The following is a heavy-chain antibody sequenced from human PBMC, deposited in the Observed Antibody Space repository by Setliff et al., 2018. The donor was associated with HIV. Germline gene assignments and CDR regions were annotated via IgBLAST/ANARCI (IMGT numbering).Heavy chain of an antibody. J-gene: IGHJ6*03. D-gene: IGHD3-10*01. CDR2: IYYSGST. CDR3: ARDSFTVDYFMDV. CDR1: GGSISSHY. Sequence: SETLSLTCTVSGGSISSHYWSWIRQPPGKGLEWIGYIYYSGSTNYNPSLKSRVTISVDTSKKQFSLKLDSVTAADTAVYFCARDSFTVDYFMDVWGKGTPVTVSS. V-gene: IGHV4-59*11.